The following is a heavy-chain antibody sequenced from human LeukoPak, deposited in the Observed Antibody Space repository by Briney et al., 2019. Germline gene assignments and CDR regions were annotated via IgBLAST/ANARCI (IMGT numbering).Heavy chain of an antibody. Sequence: SETLSLTCTVSGYSISSGYYWGWIRQPPGKGLEWIGSIYHSGSTYYNPSLKSRVTISVDTSKNQFSLKLSSVTAADTAVYYCARAPFDIWGQGTMVTVSS. CDR3: ARAPFDI. V-gene: IGHV4-38-2*02. CDR2: IYHSGST. J-gene: IGHJ3*02. CDR1: GYSISSGYY.